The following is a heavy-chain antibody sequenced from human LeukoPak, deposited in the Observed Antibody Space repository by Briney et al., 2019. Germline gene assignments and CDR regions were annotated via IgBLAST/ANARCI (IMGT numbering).Heavy chain of an antibody. Sequence: GRSLRLSCAASGFTFSSYGMHWVRQAPGKGLEWVAVISYDGSNKYYADSVKGRFTISRDSADNSLYLQMNSLRAEDTAVYYCARETRGAVGSFWGQGTLVTVSS. J-gene: IGHJ4*02. D-gene: IGHD6-19*01. CDR2: ISYDGSNK. CDR1: GFTFSSYG. V-gene: IGHV3-30*03. CDR3: ARETRGAVGSF.